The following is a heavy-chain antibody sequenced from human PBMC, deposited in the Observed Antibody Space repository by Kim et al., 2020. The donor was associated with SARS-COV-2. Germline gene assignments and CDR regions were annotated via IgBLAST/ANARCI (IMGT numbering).Heavy chain of an antibody. D-gene: IGHD2-2*01. Sequence: SETLSLTCTVSGGSISSGGYYWSWIRQHPGKGLEWIGYIYYSGSTYYNPSLKSRVTISVDTSKNQFSLKLSSVTAADTAVYYCARGRNNVVVPVRYGMDVWGQGTTVTVSS. J-gene: IGHJ6*02. CDR2: IYYSGST. V-gene: IGHV4-31*03. CDR3: ARGRNNVVVPVRYGMDV. CDR1: GGSISSGGYY.